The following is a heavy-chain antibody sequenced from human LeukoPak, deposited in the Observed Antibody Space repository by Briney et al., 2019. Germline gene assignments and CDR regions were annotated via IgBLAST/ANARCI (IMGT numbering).Heavy chain of an antibody. V-gene: IGHV6-1*01. J-gene: IGHJ6*02. CDR2: TYYRSKWYN. CDR1: GDSVSSNSAA. CDR3: ARAARFLEWLHYYYGMDV. Sequence: SQTLSLTCAISGDSVSSNSAAWSWIRQSPSRGLEWLGRTYYRSKWYNDYAVSVKSRITINPDTSKNQFSLQLNSVTPEDTAVYYCARAARFLEWLHYYYGMDVWGQGTTVTVSS. D-gene: IGHD3-3*01.